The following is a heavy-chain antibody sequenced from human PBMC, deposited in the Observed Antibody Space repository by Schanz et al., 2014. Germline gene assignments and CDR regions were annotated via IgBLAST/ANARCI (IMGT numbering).Heavy chain of an antibody. D-gene: IGHD3-10*01. J-gene: IGHJ3*02. V-gene: IGHV3-23*01. CDR2: LSEGGGGT. CDR3: AKGRFGELSAFDI. Sequence: EVQLMESGGGLVKPGGSLRLSCVASGFAFSSFAMTWVRQAPGKGLEWVSALSEGGGGTHYADSVTGRFTISRDNTKNTLYLQMNSLRAEDTAVYYCAKGRFGELSAFDIWGQGTMXTVSS. CDR1: GFAFSSFA.